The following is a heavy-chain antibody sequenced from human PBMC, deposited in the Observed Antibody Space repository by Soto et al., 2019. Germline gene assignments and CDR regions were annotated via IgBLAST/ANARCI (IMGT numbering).Heavy chain of an antibody. CDR2: ISGSGGST. J-gene: IGHJ4*02. CDR1: GFTFSSYV. V-gene: IGHV3-23*01. Sequence: EVQLLESGGGLVQPGGSLRLSCAASGFTFSSYVMSWVRQAPGKGLAWVSAISGSGGSTYYGDSVKGRFTISRDNSKNTLYLQMNSLRAEDTAVYYCAKVRADYYDSSGPIDYWGQGTLVTVSS. D-gene: IGHD3-22*01. CDR3: AKVRADYYDSSGPIDY.